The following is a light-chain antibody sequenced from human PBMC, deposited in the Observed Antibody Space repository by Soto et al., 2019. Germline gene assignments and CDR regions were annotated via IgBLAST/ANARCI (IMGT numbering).Light chain of an antibody. Sequence: QSVLTQPASVSGSPGQSITISCTGTSSDVGSYNLVSWYQHHPGKAPKFMIYEVSKRPSGISNRFSGSKSGNTASLTISGLQAEDEADYYCCSYGGSSTSVVFGGGTKLTVL. CDR3: CSYGGSSTSVV. CDR1: SSDVGSYNL. V-gene: IGLV2-23*02. J-gene: IGLJ2*01. CDR2: EVS.